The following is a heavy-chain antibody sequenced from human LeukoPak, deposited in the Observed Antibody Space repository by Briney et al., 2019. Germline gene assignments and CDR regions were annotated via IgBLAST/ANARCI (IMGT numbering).Heavy chain of an antibody. J-gene: IGHJ4*02. D-gene: IGHD6-19*01. CDR3: ARAFSSGWYDCLDY. CDR1: GFTFSSYA. Sequence: GRSLRLSCAASGFTFSSYAMHWVRQAPGKGLEWVAVIWYDGSNKYYADSVKGRFTISRDNSKNTLYLQMNSLRAEDTAVYYCARAFSSGWYDCLDYWGQGTLVTVSS. CDR2: IWYDGSNK. V-gene: IGHV3-33*01.